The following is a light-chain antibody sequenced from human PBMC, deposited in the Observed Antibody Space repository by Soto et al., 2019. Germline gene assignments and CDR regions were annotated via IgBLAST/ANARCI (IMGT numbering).Light chain of an antibody. CDR2: GGD. Sequence: QSVLTQPASGSGSPGQSVTISCTGTSSDVVSYSLVSWYQQHPGKAPKLMIYGGDKRPSGVSNRFSGSKSGNTASLTISGLLVEDEADYYCCSYAGSNTYVFETGTKVTVL. CDR1: SSDVVSYSL. CDR3: CSYAGSNTYV. V-gene: IGLV2-23*01. J-gene: IGLJ1*01.